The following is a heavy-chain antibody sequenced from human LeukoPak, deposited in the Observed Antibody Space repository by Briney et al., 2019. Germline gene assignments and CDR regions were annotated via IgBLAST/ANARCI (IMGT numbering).Heavy chain of an antibody. CDR2: IIPIFGTA. D-gene: IGHD6-6*01. V-gene: IGHV1-69*13. CDR1: GYTFTSYG. Sequence: GASVKVSCKASGYTFTSYGISWVRQAPGQGLEWMGGIIPIFGTANYAQKFQGRVTITADESTSTAYMELSSLRSEDTAVYYCARLSEYSIADYWGQGTLVTVSS. J-gene: IGHJ4*02. CDR3: ARLSEYSIADY.